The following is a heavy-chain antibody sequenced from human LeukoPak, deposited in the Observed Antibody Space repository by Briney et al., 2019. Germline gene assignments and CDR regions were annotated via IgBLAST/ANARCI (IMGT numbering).Heavy chain of an antibody. V-gene: IGHV4-59*01. Sequence: PSETLSLTCTVSGGSISSYYWSWIRQPPGKGLEWIGYIYYSGSTNYNPSLKSRVTISVDTSKNQFSLKLCSVTAADTAVYYCARAQTAPNWFDPWGQGTLVTVSS. CDR1: GGSISSYY. J-gene: IGHJ5*02. D-gene: IGHD1-14*01. CDR3: ARAQTAPNWFDP. CDR2: IYYSGST.